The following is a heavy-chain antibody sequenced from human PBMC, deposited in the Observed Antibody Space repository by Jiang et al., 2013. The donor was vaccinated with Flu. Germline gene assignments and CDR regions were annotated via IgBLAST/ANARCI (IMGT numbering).Heavy chain of an antibody. V-gene: IGHV7-4-1*02. Sequence: QSGSELKDPGASVKVSCKASGYSFNSYAMNWVRQAPGQGLEWMGWINTNTGNPTYAHDFTGRFVFSLDTSVSTAYLQISSLKAEDTAVYYCAGDGGVTSTGFLHNWFDLWGQGTRVTVSS. D-gene: IGHD6-13*01. CDR1: GYSFNSYA. J-gene: IGHJ5*02. CDR2: INTNTGNP. CDR3: AGDGGVTSTGFLHNWFDL.